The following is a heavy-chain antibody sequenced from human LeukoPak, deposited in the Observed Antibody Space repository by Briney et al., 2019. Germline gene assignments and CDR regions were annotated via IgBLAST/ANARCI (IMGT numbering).Heavy chain of an antibody. CDR1: GFIFRSYA. CDR3: AKDLTLAGKQWLGGGSFDY. D-gene: IGHD6-19*01. CDR2: ISFDGNNK. J-gene: IGHJ4*02. V-gene: IGHV3-30-3*01. Sequence: PGGSLRLSCAASGFIFRSYAMHWVRQAPGKGLEWVAVISFDGNNKYYADSVKGRFTISRDNSKNTLYLQMNSLRAEDTAVYYCAKDLTLAGKQWLGGGSFDYWGQGTLVTVSS.